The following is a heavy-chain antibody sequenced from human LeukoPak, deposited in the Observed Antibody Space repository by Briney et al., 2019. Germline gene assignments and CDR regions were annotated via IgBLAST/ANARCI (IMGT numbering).Heavy chain of an antibody. CDR3: ASTGGRDGYKNTAHAFDI. J-gene: IGHJ3*02. D-gene: IGHD5-24*01. V-gene: IGHV1-18*01. CDR1: GYTFTSYG. Sequence: GASVKVSCKASGYTFTSYGISWVRQAPGQGLEWMGWISAYNGNTNYAQKLQGRVTMTTDTSTSTAYMGLRSLRSDDTAVYYCASTGGRDGYKNTAHAFDIWGQGTMVTVSS. CDR2: ISAYNGNT.